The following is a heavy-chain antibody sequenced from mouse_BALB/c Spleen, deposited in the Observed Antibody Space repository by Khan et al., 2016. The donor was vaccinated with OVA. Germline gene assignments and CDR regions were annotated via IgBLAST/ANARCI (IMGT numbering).Heavy chain of an antibody. CDR1: GFSLTNYG. Sequence: QVQLQQSGPGLVQPSQSLSLTCTVSGFSLTNYGVHWVRQSPGKGLEWLGVIWSGGITDYNETFISRLSISKDISKSHVFFKMNRLQANDTAIYYCAKNRNGYFDYWGQGTTLTVSS. CDR2: IWSGGIT. V-gene: IGHV2-2*02. CDR3: AKNRNGYFDY. D-gene: IGHD1-1*02. J-gene: IGHJ2*01.